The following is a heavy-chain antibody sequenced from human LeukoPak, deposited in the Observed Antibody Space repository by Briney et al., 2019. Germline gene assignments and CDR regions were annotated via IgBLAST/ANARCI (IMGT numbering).Heavy chain of an antibody. CDR2: ISGSGGST. CDR3: AKLLGSYYSEAADY. V-gene: IGHV3-23*01. CDR1: GFTVSSNY. J-gene: IGHJ4*02. Sequence: GGSLRLSCTASGFTVSSNYMSWVRQAPGKGLEWVSVISGSGGSTYYADSAKGRFTISRDNSKNTLYLQMNSLRAEDTAVYYCAKLLGSYYSEAADYWGQGTLVTVSS. D-gene: IGHD1-26*01.